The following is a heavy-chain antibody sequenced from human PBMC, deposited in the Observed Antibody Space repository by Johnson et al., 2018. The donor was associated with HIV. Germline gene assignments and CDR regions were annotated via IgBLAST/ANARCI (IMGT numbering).Heavy chain of an antibody. Sequence: VQLVESGGGLVQPGGSLRLSCAASGFTFSSYWMSWVRQAPGKGLEWVANIKQDGSEKYYVGSGKGRFTISRDNAKNSLYLQMNSLRAEDRAVYYCAKGMWGHDAFDIWGQGTMVTVSS. CDR3: AKGMWGHDAFDI. V-gene: IGHV3-7*01. CDR1: GFTFSSYW. D-gene: IGHD1-26*01. J-gene: IGHJ3*02. CDR2: IKQDGSEK.